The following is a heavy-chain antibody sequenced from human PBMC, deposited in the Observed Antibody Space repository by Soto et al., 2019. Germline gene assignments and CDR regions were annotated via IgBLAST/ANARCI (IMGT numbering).Heavy chain of an antibody. V-gene: IGHV3-30*18. CDR3: AKGRDSTLLRWQYFDN. CDR1: GFTFSLYG. Sequence: QVQLVESGGDVIHSGKSLRLSCAVSGFTFSLYGMHWIRQAPGKGLEWVAFISYEGRNKYYADSVKGRFTISRDNSMNTVSLQMDSLRPEDTAVYYCAKGRDSTLLRWQYFDNWGQGTQVTVSS. CDR2: ISYEGRNK. J-gene: IGHJ4*02. D-gene: IGHD4-4*01.